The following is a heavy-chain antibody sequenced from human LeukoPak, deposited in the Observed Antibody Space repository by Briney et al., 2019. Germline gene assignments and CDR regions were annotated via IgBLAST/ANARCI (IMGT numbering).Heavy chain of an antibody. Sequence: ASVKVSCKVSGYTLTELSMHWVRQAPGKGLEWMGGFDPEDGETIYAQKFQGRVTMTEDTSTDTAHMELSSLRSEDTAVYYCATAQYGSGSYYNKPRGYFDYWGQGTLVTVSS. J-gene: IGHJ4*02. CDR1: GYTLTELS. V-gene: IGHV1-24*01. D-gene: IGHD3-10*01. CDR2: FDPEDGET. CDR3: ATAQYGSGSYYNKPRGYFDY.